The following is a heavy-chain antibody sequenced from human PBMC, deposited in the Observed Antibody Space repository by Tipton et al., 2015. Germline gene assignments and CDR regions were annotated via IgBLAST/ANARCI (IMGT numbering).Heavy chain of an antibody. Sequence: TLSLTCNVSGGSISSSSYYWGWIRQPPGKGLEWIGSIYYSGSTYYNPSLKSRVILSVDPYKNPFSLKGTSVTAADTAVYYCARHSVAKKVLDYWGQGTLVTVSS. V-gene: IGHV4-39*01. D-gene: IGHD6-19*01. CDR3: ARHSVAKKVLDY. CDR1: GGSISSSSYY. J-gene: IGHJ4*02. CDR2: IYYSGST.